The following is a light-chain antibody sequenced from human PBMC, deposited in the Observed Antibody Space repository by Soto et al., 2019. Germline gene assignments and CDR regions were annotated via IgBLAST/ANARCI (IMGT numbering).Light chain of an antibody. CDR2: TNN. CDR3: ATWDDSMNGL. Sequence: QSVLTQPPSASGTPGQRVTISCSGSSSNIGSNTVSWYQQLPGTAPKLLIYTNNQRPSGVSDRFSGSKSGTSASLTISGLQSEDEADYYCATWDDSMNGLFGGGTQLTVL. V-gene: IGLV1-44*01. CDR1: SSNIGSNT. J-gene: IGLJ3*02.